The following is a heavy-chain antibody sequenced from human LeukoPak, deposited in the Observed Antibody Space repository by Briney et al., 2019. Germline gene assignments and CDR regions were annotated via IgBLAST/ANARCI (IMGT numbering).Heavy chain of an antibody. CDR1: GYTFTSYD. CDR2: MNPNSGNA. Sequence: VASVKVSCKASGYTFTSYDINWVRQATGQGLEWMGWMNPNSGNAGYAQKFQGRVTMTRNTSISTAYMELSSLRSEDTAVYYCARVYYDSSGYYYPLDYWGQGTLVTVSS. CDR3: ARVYYDSSGYYYPLDY. V-gene: IGHV1-8*01. J-gene: IGHJ4*02. D-gene: IGHD3-22*01.